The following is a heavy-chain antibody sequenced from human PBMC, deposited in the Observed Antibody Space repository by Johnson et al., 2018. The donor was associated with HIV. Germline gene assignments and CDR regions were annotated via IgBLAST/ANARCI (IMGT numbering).Heavy chain of an antibody. CDR3: AKGGIDAFDI. V-gene: IGHV3-30*18. J-gene: IGHJ3*02. CDR1: GFTFRSYG. D-gene: IGHD6-25*01. Sequence: VRLVESGGGVVQPGRSLRLSCAVSGFTFRSYGVHWVRQAPGKGLEWVTVISYDGSNEYYADSVKGRFTISRDNSKNTVYLEMNSLRAEDTAVYYCAKGGIDAFDIWGQGTMVTVSS. CDR2: ISYDGSNE.